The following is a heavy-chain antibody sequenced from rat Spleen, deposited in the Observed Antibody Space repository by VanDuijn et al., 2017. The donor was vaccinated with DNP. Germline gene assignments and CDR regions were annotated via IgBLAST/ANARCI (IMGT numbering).Heavy chain of an antibody. CDR2: ISYDGSST. V-gene: IGHV5-7*01. J-gene: IGHJ2*01. CDR1: GFTFSNCN. Sequence: EVQLVESGGGLVQPGRSLKLSCAASGFTFSNCNMAWVRQAPKKGLEWVATISYDGSSTYYRDSVKGRFTISRDDAKSTLYLQMDSLRSEDTATYYCTTRGIYGGYDYWGQGVMVTVSS. D-gene: IGHD1-11*01. CDR3: TTRGIYGGYDY.